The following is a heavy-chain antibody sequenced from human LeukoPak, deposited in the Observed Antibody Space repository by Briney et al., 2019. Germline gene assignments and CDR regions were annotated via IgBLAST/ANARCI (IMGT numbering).Heavy chain of an antibody. CDR1: GGSISSTSFY. V-gene: IGHV4-39*01. J-gene: IGHJ5*02. CDR3: ARQIRTYSGSYRWFDP. CDR2: IYYSGRT. D-gene: IGHD1-26*01. Sequence: SETLSLTCTVSGGSISSTSFYWGWIRQPPGKGLEWIGSIYYSGRTYYNPSLKSRVTISVDTSKNQFSLKLSSVTAADTAVYYCARQIRTYSGSYRWFDPWGQGTLVTVSS.